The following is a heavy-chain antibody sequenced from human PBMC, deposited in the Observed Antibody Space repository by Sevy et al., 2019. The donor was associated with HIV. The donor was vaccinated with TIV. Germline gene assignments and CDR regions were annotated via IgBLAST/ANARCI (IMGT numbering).Heavy chain of an antibody. CDR2: IWSGGSNK. J-gene: IGHJ4*02. V-gene: IGHV3-33*01. CDR1: GFTFSDYG. CDR3: AREERSGTTTSFDY. D-gene: IGHD1-7*01. Sequence: GGSLRLSCAASGFTFSDYGMHWVRQAPGKGLEWVAVIWSGGSNKYYGDSVKGRFTISRDSSKNTLFLQMNSLRVDDTDVYYCAREERSGTTTSFDYWGQGALVTVSS.